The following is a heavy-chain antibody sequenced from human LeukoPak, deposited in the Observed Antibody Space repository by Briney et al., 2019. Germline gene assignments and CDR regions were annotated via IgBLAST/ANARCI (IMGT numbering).Heavy chain of an antibody. CDR3: AKDTPFYGSASRFDY. V-gene: IGHV3-30*02. J-gene: IGHJ4*02. D-gene: IGHD3-10*01. CDR1: GFTFSSYG. CDR2: IRYDVSNK. Sequence: GGSLRLSCAASGFTFSSYGMRWVRQAPGKGLEWVAFIRYDVSNKYYADSVKGRFTISRDNSKNTLYLQMNSLRAEDTAVYYCAKDTPFYGSASRFDYWGQGTLVTVSS.